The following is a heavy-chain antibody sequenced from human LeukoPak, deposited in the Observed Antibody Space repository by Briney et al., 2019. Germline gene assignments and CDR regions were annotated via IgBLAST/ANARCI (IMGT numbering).Heavy chain of an antibody. V-gene: IGHV1-24*01. D-gene: IGHD2-15*01. CDR1: GYTLTELS. CDR2: FDPEDGET. CDR3: ARGREVVVAATLPYDY. J-gene: IGHJ4*02. Sequence: GASVKVSCKVSGYTLTELSMHWVRQAPGNGLEWMGGFDPEDGETIYAQKFQGRVTMTEDTSTDTAYMELSSLKSEDTAVYYCARGREVVVAATLPYDYWGQGTLVTVSS.